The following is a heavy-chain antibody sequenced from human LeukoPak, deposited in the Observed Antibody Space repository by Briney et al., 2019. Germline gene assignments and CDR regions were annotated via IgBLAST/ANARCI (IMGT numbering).Heavy chain of an antibody. CDR2: ISAYNGNT. CDR3: AREYSGSPHGEGLDAFDI. J-gene: IGHJ3*02. D-gene: IGHD1-26*01. Sequence: GASVKVSCKASGYTFTSYGISWVRQAPGQGLEWMGWISAYNGNTNYAQKLQGRVTMTTDTSTSTAYMELRSLRSDDTAVYYCAREYSGSPHGEGLDAFDIWGQGTMVTVSS. CDR1: GYTFTSYG. V-gene: IGHV1-18*01.